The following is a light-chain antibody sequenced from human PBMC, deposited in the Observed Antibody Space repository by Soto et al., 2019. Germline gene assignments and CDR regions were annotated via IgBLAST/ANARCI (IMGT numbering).Light chain of an antibody. CDR1: ESISTH. Sequence: DIQMTQSPSSLSASVGDRVTITCRASESISTHLNWYQQKSGGAPQLLIQAASTLQTGVPSRFSGSGSGTDFTLTISSLQPEEFATYHCQQSYSVPITFGQGTRLEIK. V-gene: IGKV1-39*01. CDR3: QQSYSVPIT. J-gene: IGKJ5*01. CDR2: AAS.